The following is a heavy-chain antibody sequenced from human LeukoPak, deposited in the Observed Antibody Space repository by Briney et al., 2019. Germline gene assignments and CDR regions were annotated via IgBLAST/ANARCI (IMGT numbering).Heavy chain of an antibody. CDR3: ARDYYDFWSGSEYYFDY. D-gene: IGHD3-3*01. J-gene: IGHJ4*02. CDR2: IYTSGST. V-gene: IGHV4-4*07. CDR1: GGSISSYY. Sequence: SSETLSLTCTVSGGSISSYYWSWIRQPAGKGLEWIGRIYTSGSTNYNPSLKSRVTMSVDTSKNQFSLKLSFVTAADTAVYYCARDYYDFWSGSEYYFDYWGQGTLVTVSS.